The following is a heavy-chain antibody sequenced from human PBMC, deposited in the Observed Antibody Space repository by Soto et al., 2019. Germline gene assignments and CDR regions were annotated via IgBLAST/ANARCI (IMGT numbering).Heavy chain of an antibody. J-gene: IGHJ3*02. D-gene: IGHD3-16*01. CDR1: GGTFSRYA. CDR3: ASDSPRSPGGGNTFDI. V-gene: IGHV1-69*13. Sequence: GASVKVSCKTFGGTFSRYAISWVRLAPGQGLEWMGGIIFFFGSVNYAQKFQGRVTITADESTDTAYMELSGLRSEDTAVYYCASDSPRSPGGGNTFDIWGQGTLVTVSS. CDR2: IIFFFGSV.